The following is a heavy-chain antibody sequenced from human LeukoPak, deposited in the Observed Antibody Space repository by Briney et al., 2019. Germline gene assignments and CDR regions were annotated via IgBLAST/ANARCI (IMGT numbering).Heavy chain of an antibody. V-gene: IGHV1-2*02. CDR3: ARGPVIVVVPAAIVNFAL. J-gene: IGHJ2*01. D-gene: IGHD2-2*01. Sequence: GASVKVSCKASGYTFTRYYMHWVRQAPGQGLEWMGWINPNSGGTNYAQKFQGRVTMTRDTSISTAYMELSRLRSDDTAVYYCARGPVIVVVPAAIVNFALWGRGTLVTVSS. CDR1: GYTFTRYY. CDR2: INPNSGGT.